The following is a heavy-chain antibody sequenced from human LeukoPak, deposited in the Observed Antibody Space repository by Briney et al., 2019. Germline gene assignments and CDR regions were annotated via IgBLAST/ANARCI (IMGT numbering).Heavy chain of an antibody. D-gene: IGHD2-8*01. CDR2: ISLSGLT. V-gene: IGHV4-4*02. CDR3: SRENGAFSPFGY. Sequence: SGTLSLTCAVSGGSISNTNWWSWVRQPPGQGLEWIGEISLSGLTHYNPSLESRVTVSLDKSKNQLSLNLTSVTAADTAVYYCSRENGAFSPFGYWGQGILVTVLS. J-gene: IGHJ4*02. CDR1: GGSISNTNW.